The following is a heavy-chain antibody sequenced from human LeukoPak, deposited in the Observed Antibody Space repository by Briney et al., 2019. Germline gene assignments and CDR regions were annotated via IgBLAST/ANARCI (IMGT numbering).Heavy chain of an antibody. CDR2: IYISGTT. Sequence: PSETLSLTCAVYGGSFSGYYWSWVRQPAGKGLEWIGRIYISGTTKHNPSLKSRVTMSVDTSKNQFSLRLTSVTAADTAVYFCARDDVPYRGTYTPFDVWGQGTLVTVSS. D-gene: IGHD3-10*02. V-gene: IGHV4-59*10. CDR3: ARDDVPYRGTYTPFDV. CDR1: GGSFSGYY. J-gene: IGHJ4*02.